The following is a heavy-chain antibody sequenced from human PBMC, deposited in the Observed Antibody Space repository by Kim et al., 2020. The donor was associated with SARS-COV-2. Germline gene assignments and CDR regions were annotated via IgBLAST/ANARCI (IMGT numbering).Heavy chain of an antibody. CDR3: ASSGDSSGYHPPYYFDY. V-gene: IGHV1-69*13. J-gene: IGHJ4*02. CDR2: IIPIFGTA. Sequence: SVKVSCKASGGTFSSYAISWVRQAPGQGLEWMGGIIPIFGTANYAQKFQGRVTITADESTSTAYMELSSLRSEDTAVYYCASSGDSSGYHPPYYFDYWGQGTLVTVSS. D-gene: IGHD3-22*01. CDR1: GGTFSSYA.